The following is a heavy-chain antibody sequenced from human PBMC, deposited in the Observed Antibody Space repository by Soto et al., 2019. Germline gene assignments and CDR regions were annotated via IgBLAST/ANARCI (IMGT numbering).Heavy chain of an antibody. J-gene: IGHJ4*02. CDR2: IHYNGNT. Sequence: PSETLSHTCTVSGDSSGSYAWSWIRQPPGKGLEWIGNIHYNGNTKYSPSLKSRVTMSVDTSKNHFSLKLISVTTADTAVYFCAREGNLGRWIQPLDFWGQGTLVSVSS. V-gene: IGHV4-59*01. D-gene: IGHD5-18*01. CDR1: GDSSGSYA. CDR3: AREGNLGRWIQPLDF.